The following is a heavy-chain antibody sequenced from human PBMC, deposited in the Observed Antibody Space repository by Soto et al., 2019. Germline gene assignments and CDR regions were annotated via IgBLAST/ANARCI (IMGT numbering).Heavy chain of an antibody. J-gene: IGHJ4*02. V-gene: IGHV1-24*01. Sequence: ASVKVSCKVSGYTLTELSMHWVRQAPGKGLEWMGGFDPEDGETIYAQKFQGRVTMTEDTPTDTAYMELSSLRSEDTAVYYCATEYTMVRGVIFDYWGQGTLVTVSS. CDR1: GYTLTELS. D-gene: IGHD3-10*01. CDR3: ATEYTMVRGVIFDY. CDR2: FDPEDGET.